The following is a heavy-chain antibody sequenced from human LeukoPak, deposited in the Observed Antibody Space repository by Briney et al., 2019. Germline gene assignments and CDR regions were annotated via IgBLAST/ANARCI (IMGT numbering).Heavy chain of an antibody. V-gene: IGHV4-59*08. CDR1: GDSINGYF. Sequence: SETLPLTCTVSGDSINGYFWSWIRQPPGQGLEWVGYIYYRGGTSYNPSLGGRITVSLDTSRNQFFLRLTSVTPADTAMYYCARHGNTGPVSGLPLDHWGHGTLVSVSS. CDR3: ARHGNTGPVSGLPLDH. CDR2: IYYRGGT. J-gene: IGHJ4*01. D-gene: IGHD6-19*01.